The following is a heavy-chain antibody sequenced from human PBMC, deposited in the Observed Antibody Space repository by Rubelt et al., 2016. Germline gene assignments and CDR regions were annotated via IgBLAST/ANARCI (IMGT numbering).Heavy chain of an antibody. Sequence: EVQLVESGGGLVQPGGSLRLSCAASGFIFSRYNMNWVRQAPGKGLEWLSYISGTSSNIYYADSVKGRFTISRDNAKNSLFLHMNSQRAEDTAVYYCARDIDGHGDSTYGMDVWGQGTTVTVSS. J-gene: IGHJ6*02. CDR1: GFIFSRYN. CDR3: ARDIDGHGDSTYGMDV. CDR2: ISGTSSNI. D-gene: IGHD4-17*01. V-gene: IGHV3-48*01.